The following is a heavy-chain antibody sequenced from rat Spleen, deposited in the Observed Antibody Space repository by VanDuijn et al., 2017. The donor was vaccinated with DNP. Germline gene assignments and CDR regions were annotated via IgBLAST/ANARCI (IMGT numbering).Heavy chain of an antibody. CDR3: ARWSSSHWHFDV. D-gene: IGHD1-2*01. Sequence: EVHLVESGGDLVQPGRSLKLSCVASRFTFNNYWMTWIRQVPGKGLEWVASISSRGGNTYYPDSVKGRFTLSRDNAKTTLYLQMNSLRSEDTATYHCARWSSSHWHFDVWGPGTMVTVSS. CDR1: RFTFNNYW. V-gene: IGHV5-31*01. J-gene: IGHJ1*01. CDR2: ISSRGGNT.